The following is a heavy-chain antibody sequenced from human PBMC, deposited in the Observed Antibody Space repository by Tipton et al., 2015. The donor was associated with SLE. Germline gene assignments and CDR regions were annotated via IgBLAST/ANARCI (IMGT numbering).Heavy chain of an antibody. CDR2: ISGGGGSL. CDR1: GFNFKSYA. Sequence: GSLRLSCPTSGFNFKSYAMSWVRQAPGKGLEWVSTISGGGGSLFYADSVKGRFTTSRDNSRNTVYLEMNSLRPEDTALYYCAKDRTGSHYGLDVWGHGTTVIVSS. CDR3: AKDRTGSHYGLDV. J-gene: IGHJ6*02. D-gene: IGHD1-1*01. V-gene: IGHV3-23*01.